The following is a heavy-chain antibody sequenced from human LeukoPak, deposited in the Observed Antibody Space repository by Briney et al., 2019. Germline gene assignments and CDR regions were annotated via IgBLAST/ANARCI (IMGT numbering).Heavy chain of an antibody. V-gene: IGHV3-30-3*01. D-gene: IGHD3-3*01. CDR2: ISYDGSNK. J-gene: IGHJ5*02. CDR1: GFTFSSYS. Sequence: PGGSLRLSCEASGFTFSSYSMHWVRQAPGKGLEGVAVISYDGSNKYYADSVKGRFTISRDNSKNTLYLQMNSLRAEDTAVYYCARDPNYDFWSPTRERWFDPWGQGTLVTVSS. CDR3: ARDPNYDFWSPTRERWFDP.